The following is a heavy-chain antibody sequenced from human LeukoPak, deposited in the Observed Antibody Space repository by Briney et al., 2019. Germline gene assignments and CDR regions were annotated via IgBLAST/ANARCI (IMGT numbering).Heavy chain of an antibody. V-gene: IGHV1-2*04. CDR3: ARVLGDWYFDL. J-gene: IGHJ2*01. CDR2: INPNSGGT. Sequence: KVSCKASGYTFTSYYMHWVRQAPGQGLEWMGWINPNSGGTNYAQKFQGWVTMTRDTSISTAYMELSRLRSDDTAVYYCARVLGDWYFDLWGRGTLVTVSS. CDR1: GYTFTSYY.